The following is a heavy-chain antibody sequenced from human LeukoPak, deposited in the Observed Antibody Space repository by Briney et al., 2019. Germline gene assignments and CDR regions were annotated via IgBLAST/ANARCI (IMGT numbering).Heavy chain of an antibody. CDR2: INPYTANT. V-gene: IGHV1-18*01. CDR1: GYTFTSHG. D-gene: IGHD6-13*01. Sequence: ASVKVSCKVPGYTFTSHGISWVRQAPGQGLEWMGWINPYTANTNYAQKLQGRVTMTTDTSTSTAYMELRSLRSDDTAVYYCARGAGGASAENWFDPWGQGTLVTVSS. CDR3: ARGAGGASAENWFDP. J-gene: IGHJ5*02.